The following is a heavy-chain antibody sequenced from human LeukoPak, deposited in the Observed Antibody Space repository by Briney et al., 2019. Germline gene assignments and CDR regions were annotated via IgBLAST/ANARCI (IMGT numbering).Heavy chain of an antibody. D-gene: IGHD1-26*01. CDR1: GFTFDDYA. V-gene: IGHV3-9*01. J-gene: IGHJ6*02. Sequence: GGSLRLSCAASGFTFDDYAMHWVRQAPGKGLEWVSGISWNSGSIGYADSVKGRFTISRDNAKNSLYLQMNSLRAEDTAVYYCAKDVGILGDGMDVWGQGTTVTVSS. CDR2: ISWNSGSI. CDR3: AKDVGILGDGMDV.